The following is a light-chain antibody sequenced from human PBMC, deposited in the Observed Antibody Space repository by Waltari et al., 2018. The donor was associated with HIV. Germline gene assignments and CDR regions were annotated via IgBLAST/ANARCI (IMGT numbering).Light chain of an antibody. CDR2: GDS. V-gene: IGLV1-40*01. CDR1: SPHIRAGYD. Sequence: QSVLTQPPSVSGAPGQRVTIPCTGHSPHIRAGYDVNWSQQLPGIAPKLLTYGDSNRPSGVPDRFSGSKSGTSASLAITGLQAEDEADYYCQSYDSSLSGFWVFGGGTKLTVL. CDR3: QSYDSSLSGFWV. J-gene: IGLJ3*02.